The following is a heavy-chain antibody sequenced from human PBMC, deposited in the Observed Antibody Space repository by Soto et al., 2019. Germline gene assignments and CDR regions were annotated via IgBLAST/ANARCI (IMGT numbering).Heavy chain of an antibody. D-gene: IGHD6-6*01. CDR1: GGSISSGGYY. CDR2: IYYSGST. Sequence: SETLSLTCTVSGGSISSGGYYWSWIRQHPGKGLEWIGYIYYSGSTYYNPSLKSRVTIPVDTSKNQFSLKLSSVTAADTAVYYCARDLGLGLEYRSSSGGFDYWGQGTLVTVSS. V-gene: IGHV4-31*03. J-gene: IGHJ4*02. CDR3: ARDLGLGLEYRSSSGGFDY.